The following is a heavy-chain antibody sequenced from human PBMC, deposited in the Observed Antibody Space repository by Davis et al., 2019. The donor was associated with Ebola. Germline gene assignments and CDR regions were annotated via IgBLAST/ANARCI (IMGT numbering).Heavy chain of an antibody. CDR3: ARDLTDEWELLFQGMDV. CDR2: ISYDGSNK. CDR1: GFTFSSYG. V-gene: IGHV3-30*03. J-gene: IGHJ6*02. D-gene: IGHD1-26*01. Sequence: PGGSLRLSCAASGFTFSSYGMHWVRQAPGKGLEWVAVISYDGSNKYYADSVKGRFTISRDNSKNTLYLQMNSLRAEDTAVYYCARDLTDEWELLFQGMDVWGQGTTVTVSS.